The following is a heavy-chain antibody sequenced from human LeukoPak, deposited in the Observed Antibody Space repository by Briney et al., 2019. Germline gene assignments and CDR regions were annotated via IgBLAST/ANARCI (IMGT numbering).Heavy chain of an antibody. CDR3: ARVGGRYFDY. J-gene: IGHJ4*02. D-gene: IGHD3-16*01. CDR1: GYSISSGYY. Sequence: PSETLSLTCTVSGYSISSGYYWSWIRQPPGKGLEWIGSIYHSGSTYYNPSLKSRVTISVDTSKNQFSLKLSSVTAADTAVYYCARVGGRYFDYWGQGTLVTVSS. V-gene: IGHV4-38-2*02. CDR2: IYHSGST.